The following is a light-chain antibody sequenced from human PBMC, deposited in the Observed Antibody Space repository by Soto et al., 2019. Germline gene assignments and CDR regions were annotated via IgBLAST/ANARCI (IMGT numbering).Light chain of an antibody. CDR3: QQYGYSPIT. CDR2: AAS. CDR1: QSVSSN. J-gene: IGKJ5*01. Sequence: EIVMTQSPVTLSVSPGERATLSCRASQSVSSNLAWYQQKPGQAPSLLIYAASSRATGSPDRFSGGGSGTDFTLTISRLAPEDFAVYYCQQYGYSPITFGQGTRLEI. V-gene: IGKV3-20*01.